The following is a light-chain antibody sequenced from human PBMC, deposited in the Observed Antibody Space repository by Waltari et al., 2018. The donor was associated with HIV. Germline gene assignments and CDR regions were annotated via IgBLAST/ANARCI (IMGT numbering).Light chain of an antibody. Sequence: SVLTQPPSASGTPGQKVTISCSGSSSNIGSNSVFWYQQLPGAAPELLIYTDTQRPSGVPDRFSGSKSGTSASLAISGLRSEDEAVYSCATWDDSLNGVLFGGGTNLNVL. J-gene: IGLJ2*01. CDR2: TDT. CDR3: ATWDDSLNGVL. CDR1: SSNIGSNS. V-gene: IGLV1-47*01.